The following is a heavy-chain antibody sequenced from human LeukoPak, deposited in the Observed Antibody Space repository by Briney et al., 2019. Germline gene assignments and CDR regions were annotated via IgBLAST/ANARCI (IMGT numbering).Heavy chain of an antibody. J-gene: IGHJ5*02. CDR1: GGSFSGYY. CDR2: INHSGST. Sequence: SETLSLTCAVYGGSFSGYYWSWIRQPPGKGLEWIGEINHSGSTNYNPSLKSRVTISVDTYKNLFSLKLSSVTAADTAVYYCARKRGRSMFDPWGQGTLVTVSS. V-gene: IGHV4-34*01. CDR3: ARKRGRSMFDP.